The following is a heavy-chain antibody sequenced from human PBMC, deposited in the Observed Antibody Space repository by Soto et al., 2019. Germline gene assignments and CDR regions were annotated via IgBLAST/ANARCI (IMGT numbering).Heavy chain of an antibody. Sequence: VQLVQSGAEVKKPGSSVTVSCKASGGTFSSYAINWVRQAPGQGLEWMGGIIPIFGTADYAQKFQGSVTITADESTSTAYMALSSLRSEDTAVYYCASNGFGETYYFGMDVWGQGTKVTVSS. CDR1: GGTFSSYA. CDR3: ASNGFGETYYFGMDV. D-gene: IGHD3-10*01. CDR2: IIPIFGTA. J-gene: IGHJ6*02. V-gene: IGHV1-69*12.